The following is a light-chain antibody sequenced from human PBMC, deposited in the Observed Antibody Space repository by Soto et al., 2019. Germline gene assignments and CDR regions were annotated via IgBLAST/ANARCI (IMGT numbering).Light chain of an antibody. CDR2: GAS. CDR1: ESMSNC. CDR3: QQCHRYLT. J-gene: IGKJ1*01. V-gene: IGKV1-5*01. Sequence: DIQMTQSPSTLSASVGDRVTINCRASESMSNCLAWYQQKPGKAPKLLISGASSLQSGVPSRFSGSASGTEFTLTISSLQPDDIATYYCQQCHRYLTFGQGTKVDIK.